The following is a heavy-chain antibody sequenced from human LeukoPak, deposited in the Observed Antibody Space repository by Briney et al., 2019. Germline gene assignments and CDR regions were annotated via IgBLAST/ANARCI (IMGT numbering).Heavy chain of an antibody. CDR3: ATEPKYSYGYCFDY. CDR1: GYTLTELS. J-gene: IGHJ4*02. Sequence: ASVKASCKVSGYTLTELSMHWVRQAPGKGLEWMGGSDPEDGETIYAQKFQGRVTMTEDTSTDTAYMELSSLRSEDTAVYYCATEPKYSYGYCFDYWGQGTLVTVSS. D-gene: IGHD5-18*01. CDR2: SDPEDGET. V-gene: IGHV1-24*01.